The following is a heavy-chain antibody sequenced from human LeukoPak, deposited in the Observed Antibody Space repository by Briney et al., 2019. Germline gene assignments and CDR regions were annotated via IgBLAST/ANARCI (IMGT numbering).Heavy chain of an antibody. Sequence: SVKVSCKASGGAFSSYAISWVRQAPGQGLEWMGRIIPIFGTANYAQKFQGRVTITTDESTSTAYMELSSLRSEDTAVYYCARDPIVVVPAAISPHLDYWGQGTLVTVSS. CDR2: IIPIFGTA. CDR1: GGAFSSYA. CDR3: ARDPIVVVPAAISPHLDY. V-gene: IGHV1-69*05. J-gene: IGHJ4*02. D-gene: IGHD2-2*01.